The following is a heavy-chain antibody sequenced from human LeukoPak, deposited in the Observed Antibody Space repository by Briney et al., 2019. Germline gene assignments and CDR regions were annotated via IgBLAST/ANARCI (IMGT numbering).Heavy chain of an antibody. CDR2: IHHNGRI. D-gene: IGHD6-6*01. CDR3: SRESSSSSDY. J-gene: IGHJ4*02. CDR1: VSSISTDYY. Sequence: SETLSLTCAVSVSSISTDYYWSWIRQPPGKGLEWIGSIHHNGRIYYSPSLKSRATSSLDTSKNQLSLRLSSLTAADTALYFCSRESSSSSDYWGQGTLVTVSS. V-gene: IGHV4-38-2*02.